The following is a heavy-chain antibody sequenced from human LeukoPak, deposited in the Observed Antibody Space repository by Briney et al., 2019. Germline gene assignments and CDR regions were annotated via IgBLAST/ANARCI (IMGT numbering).Heavy chain of an antibody. CDR3: AKDQEWLATYYYYYGMDV. D-gene: IGHD6-19*01. CDR1: GFTFSSYG. V-gene: IGHV3-30*18. J-gene: IGHJ6*02. Sequence: GGSLRLSCAASGFTFSSYGMHWVRQAPGKGLEWVAVISYDGSNKYYADSVKGRFTISRDNSKNTLFLQMNSLRAEDTAVYYCAKDQEWLATYYYYYGMDVWGQGTTVTVSS. CDR2: ISYDGSNK.